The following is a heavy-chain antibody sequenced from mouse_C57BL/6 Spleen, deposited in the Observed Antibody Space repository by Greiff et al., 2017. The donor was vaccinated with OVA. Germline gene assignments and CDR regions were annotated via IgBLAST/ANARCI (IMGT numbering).Heavy chain of an antibody. CDR1: GYTFTSYW. D-gene: IGHD2-2*01. V-gene: IGHV1-52*01. CDR3: ARRTGYDYWYFDV. J-gene: IGHJ1*03. CDR2: IDPSDSET. Sequence: LQQPGAELVRPGSSVKLSCKASGYTFTSYWMHWVKQRPIQGLEWIGNIDPSDSETHYNQKFKDKATLIVDKSSSTAYMQLSSLTSEDSAVYYCARRTGYDYWYFDVWGTGTTVTVSS.